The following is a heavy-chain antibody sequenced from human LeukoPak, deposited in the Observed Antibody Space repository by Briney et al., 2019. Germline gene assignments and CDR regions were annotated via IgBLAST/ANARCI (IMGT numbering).Heavy chain of an antibody. D-gene: IGHD3-10*01. V-gene: IGHV3-33*01. CDR1: GFTFSSYG. J-gene: IGHJ3*02. CDR3: ARVLWFGEVLKGDAFDI. CDR2: IWYDCSNK. Sequence: AESLRLSCAASGFTFSSYGMHWVRQAQATGQERVVVIWYDCSNKYYGDYVKCRFTISRGNSRNTLYLQMTSLRAEDTAVYYCARVLWFGEVLKGDAFDIWGQGTMVTVSS.